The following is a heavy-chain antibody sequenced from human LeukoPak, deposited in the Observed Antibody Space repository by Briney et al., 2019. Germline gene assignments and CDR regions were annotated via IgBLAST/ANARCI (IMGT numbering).Heavy chain of an antibody. CDR1: GYTFTSYY. CDR3: ARDPTITMVRGD. CDR2: INPSGGST. D-gene: IGHD3-10*01. J-gene: IGHJ4*02. V-gene: IGHV1-46*01. Sequence: ASVKVSCKASGYTFTSYYMHWVRQAPGQGLEWVGIINPSGGSTSYAQKFQGRATMTRDTSTSTVYMELSSLRSEDTAVYYCARDPTITMVRGDWGQGTLVTVSS.